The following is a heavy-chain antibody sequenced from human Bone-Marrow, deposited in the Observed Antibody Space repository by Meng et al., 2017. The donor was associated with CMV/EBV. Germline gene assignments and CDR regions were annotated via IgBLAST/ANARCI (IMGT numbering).Heavy chain of an antibody. J-gene: IGHJ4*02. Sequence: GESLKISCAVSGFTVSDNYMSWVRQAPGKGLQWVSVIYSTGHTFYADSVKGRFTISRDKSKNTLHLQMNSLRAEDTAVYYCAKDEGYYDSSGYPHYWGQGTLVTVSS. CDR3: AKDEGYYDSSGYPHY. CDR1: GFTVSDNY. D-gene: IGHD3-22*01. CDR2: IYSTGHT. V-gene: IGHV3-53*01.